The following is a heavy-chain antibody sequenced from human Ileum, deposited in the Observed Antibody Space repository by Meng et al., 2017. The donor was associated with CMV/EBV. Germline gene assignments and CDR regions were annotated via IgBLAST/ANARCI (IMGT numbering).Heavy chain of an antibody. J-gene: IGHJ4*02. Sequence: QASAPGLVKPSETLLLICTLYGDSLSSGDYSWGWIRQPPKGLEWVASITYRGTTYYNPSLKSRVTMYVDTSKHQFSLKLNSVTAADTAVYYCVRASITMIDYWGQGTLVTVSS. CDR1: GDSLSSGDYS. V-gene: IGHV4-39*07. D-gene: IGHD3-22*01. CDR2: ITYRGTT. CDR3: VRASITMIDY.